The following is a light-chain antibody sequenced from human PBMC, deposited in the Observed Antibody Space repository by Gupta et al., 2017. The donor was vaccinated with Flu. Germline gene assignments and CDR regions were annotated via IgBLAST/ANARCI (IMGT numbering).Light chain of an antibody. CDR3: SSFAANDNVV. Sequence: SALTHPPSSSGSPGPSVTISCLGTNRAVGGYDYVSFYQLHPGKAPKLIIFEVSRRPAGAPGCFSGSKAGNTASLTVSGRQEEEAADYYCSSFAANDNVVFGGGTKLTVL. V-gene: IGLV2-8*01. CDR2: EVS. CDR1: NRAVGGYDY. J-gene: IGLJ2*01.